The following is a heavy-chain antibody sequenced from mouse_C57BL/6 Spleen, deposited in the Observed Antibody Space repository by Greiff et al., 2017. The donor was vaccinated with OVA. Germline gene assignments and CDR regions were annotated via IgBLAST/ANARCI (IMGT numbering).Heavy chain of an antibody. Sequence: QVTLKESGPGILQPSQTLSLTCSFSGFSLSTFGMGVGWIRQPSGKGLEWLAHIWWDDDKYYNPALKSRLTISKDTSKNQVFLKNANVDTADTATYYCARMGDYDGGYYFDYWGQGTTLTVSS. J-gene: IGHJ2*01. CDR3: ARMGDYDGGYYFDY. V-gene: IGHV8-8*01. CDR2: IWWDDDK. CDR1: GFSLSTFGMG. D-gene: IGHD2-4*01.